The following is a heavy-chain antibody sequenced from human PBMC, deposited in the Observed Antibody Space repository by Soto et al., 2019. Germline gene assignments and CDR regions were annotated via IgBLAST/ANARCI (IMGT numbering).Heavy chain of an antibody. Sequence: QVQLVQSGAEVKKPGSSVKVSCKASGGTFSSYAISWVRQAPGQGLEWMGGIIPIFGTANYAQKFQGRVKMITEDATGTAYLELGILKSKDTAVYYLACSGVYYYDSGAYHEIDSLGQGTLVTVSS. V-gene: IGHV1-69*05. CDR3: ACSGVYYYDSGAYHEIDS. CDR1: GGTFSSYA. D-gene: IGHD3-22*01. J-gene: IGHJ4*02. CDR2: IIPIFGTA.